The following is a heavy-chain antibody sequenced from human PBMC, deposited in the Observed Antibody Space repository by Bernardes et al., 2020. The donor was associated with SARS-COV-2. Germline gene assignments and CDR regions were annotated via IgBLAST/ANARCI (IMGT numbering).Heavy chain of an antibody. CDR3: ARQDTLTGYYAY. J-gene: IGHJ4*02. CDR2: IFTSGST. V-gene: IGHV4-61*02. D-gene: IGHD3-9*01. Sequence: SEPLSLTCTVSGGSISSCSYYWSWLLQPAGKGLEWIGRIFTSGSTNYNPSLKSRVTISVDTSKNQFSLKLSSVTAADTAVYYCARQDTLTGYYAYWGQGTLVTVSS. CDR1: GGSISSCSYY.